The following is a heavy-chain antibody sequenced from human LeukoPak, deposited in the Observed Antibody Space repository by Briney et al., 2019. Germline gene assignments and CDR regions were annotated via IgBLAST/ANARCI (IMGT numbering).Heavy chain of an antibody. CDR1: GGSISSSSYY. CDR3: ARNVSEKTTMSRTEATNWFDP. D-gene: IGHD5-24*01. CDR2: IYYSGST. V-gene: IGHV4-39*01. Sequence: SETLSLTYTVSGGSISSSSYYWGWPGQPPGKGLDWIGSIYYSGSTYYNPSLKSRVTISVETSKNKFSRKLTSLTDADTAVYYCARNVSEKTTMSRTEATNWFDPWGQGTLVTVSS. J-gene: IGHJ5*02.